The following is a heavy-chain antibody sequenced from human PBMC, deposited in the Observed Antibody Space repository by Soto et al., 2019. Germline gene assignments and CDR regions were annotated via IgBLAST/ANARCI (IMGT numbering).Heavy chain of an antibody. CDR1: GYTFTSYG. CDR3: AREDIVVVVAATRPYYYYGMDV. V-gene: IGHV1-18*01. CDR2: ISAYNGNT. D-gene: IGHD2-15*01. Sequence: ASVKVSCKASGYTFTSYGISWVRQAPGQGLEWMGWISAYNGNTNYAQKLQGRVTMTTDTSTRTAYMELRSLRSDDTAVYYCAREDIVVVVAATRPYYYYGMDVWGQGTTVTVSS. J-gene: IGHJ6*02.